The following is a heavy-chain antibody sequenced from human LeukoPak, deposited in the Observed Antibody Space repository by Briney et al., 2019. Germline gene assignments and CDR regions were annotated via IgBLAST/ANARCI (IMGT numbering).Heavy chain of an antibody. D-gene: IGHD4-17*01. J-gene: IGHJ4*02. CDR1: GGTFSSYA. CDR2: IIPIFGTA. Sequence: GASVKVSCKASGGTFSSYAISRVRQAPGQGLEWMGGIIPIFGTANYAQKFQGRVTITTDESTSTAYMELSSLSSEDTAVYYCARGGYGDYVFDYWGQGTLVTVSS. CDR3: ARGGYGDYVFDY. V-gene: IGHV1-69*05.